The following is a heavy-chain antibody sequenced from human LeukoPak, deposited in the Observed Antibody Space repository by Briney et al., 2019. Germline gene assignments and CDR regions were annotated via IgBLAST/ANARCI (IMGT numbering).Heavy chain of an antibody. V-gene: IGHV1-3*01. CDR2: INAGNGNT. CDR1: GYTFTSYA. Sequence: ASVKVSCKASGYTFTSYAMHWVRQAPGQRLEWMGWINAGNGNTKYSQKFQGRVTITRDTSASTAYMELSSLRSEDTAVYCCARLDSGYDGGAFDYWGQGTLVTVSS. D-gene: IGHD5-12*01. CDR3: ARLDSGYDGGAFDY. J-gene: IGHJ4*02.